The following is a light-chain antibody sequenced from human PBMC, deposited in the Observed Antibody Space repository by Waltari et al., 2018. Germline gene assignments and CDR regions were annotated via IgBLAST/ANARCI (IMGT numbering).Light chain of an antibody. CDR3: QQYNKWPPYT. Sequence: EIVLTQSPATLSVSTGERATRSCRASQSVGSDLAWYKQKPVRAPNLLIHGASTRVTGIPARFSGSGSGTEFTLTISSLQSEDFAVYYCQQYNKWPPYTFGPGTKLEIK. J-gene: IGKJ2*01. CDR2: GAS. V-gene: IGKV3-15*01. CDR1: QSVGSD.